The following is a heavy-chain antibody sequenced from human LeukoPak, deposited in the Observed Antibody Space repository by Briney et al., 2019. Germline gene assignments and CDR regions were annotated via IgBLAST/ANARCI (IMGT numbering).Heavy chain of an antibody. Sequence: GGSLRLSCAASGFTFDDYVMNWVRQAPGKGLEWISGISWNSGTIGYADSVKGRFTISRDNAKNPLYLQMNSLRAEDTALYYCVKGAAYHLGDAFDIWGQGTMVTVSS. CDR3: VKGAAYHLGDAFDI. V-gene: IGHV3-9*01. CDR1: GFTFDDYV. D-gene: IGHD2-15*01. J-gene: IGHJ3*02. CDR2: ISWNSGTI.